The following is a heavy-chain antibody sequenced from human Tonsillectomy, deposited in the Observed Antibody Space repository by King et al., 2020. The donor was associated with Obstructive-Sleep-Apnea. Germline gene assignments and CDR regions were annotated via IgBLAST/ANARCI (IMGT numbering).Heavy chain of an antibody. J-gene: IGHJ6*02. CDR2: IYYSGST. CDR1: GGSISSYY. D-gene: IGHD3-22*01. Sequence: VQLQESGPGLVKPSETLSLTCTVSGGSISSYYWSWIRQPPGKGLEWIGYIYYSGSTYYNPSLKSRVTISVDTSKNQFSLKLSSVTAADTAVYYCARTYHSRIVKGYGMDVWGQGTTVTVSS. V-gene: IGHV4-59*08. CDR3: ARTYHSRIVKGYGMDV.